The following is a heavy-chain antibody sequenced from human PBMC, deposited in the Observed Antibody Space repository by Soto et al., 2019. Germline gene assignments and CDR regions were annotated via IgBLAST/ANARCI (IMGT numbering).Heavy chain of an antibody. CDR2: ISSSSSYI. J-gene: IGHJ5*02. CDR3: ARDPRKDFWRPGWFDP. D-gene: IGHD3-3*01. Sequence: PGGSLRLSCATSGFTFSSYSMNWVRQAPGKGLEWVSSISSSSSYIYYADSVKGRFTISRDNAKNSLYLQMNSLRAEDTAVYYCARDPRKDFWRPGWFDPWGQGTLVTVSS. V-gene: IGHV3-21*01. CDR1: GFTFSSYS.